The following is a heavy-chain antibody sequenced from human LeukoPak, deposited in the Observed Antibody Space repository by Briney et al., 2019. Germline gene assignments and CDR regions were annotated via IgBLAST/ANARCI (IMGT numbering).Heavy chain of an antibody. V-gene: IGHV3-30-3*01. Sequence: GGSLRLSCAASGFTFRDYTMNWVRQAPGKGLEWVAVISYDGSNKYYADSVKGRFTISRDNSKNTLYLQMNSLRAEDTAVYYCARAGFDYWGQGTLVTVSS. CDR1: GFTFRDYT. J-gene: IGHJ4*02. CDR2: ISYDGSNK. CDR3: ARAGFDY.